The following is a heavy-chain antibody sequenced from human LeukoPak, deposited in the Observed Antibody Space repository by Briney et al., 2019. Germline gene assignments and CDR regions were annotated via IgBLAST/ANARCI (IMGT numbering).Heavy chain of an antibody. V-gene: IGHV4-4*07. CDR3: ATENGFNDY. CDR1: GGSISSYY. D-gene: IGHD2-8*01. CDR2: LHTSGST. J-gene: IGHJ4*02. Sequence: SETLSLTCTVSGGSISSYYWSWIRQPAGEGLEWIGRLHTSGSTHYNPSLKSRVTISLDTSKNQFSLKLSSVTAADTAVYYCATENGFNDYWGQGTLVTVSS.